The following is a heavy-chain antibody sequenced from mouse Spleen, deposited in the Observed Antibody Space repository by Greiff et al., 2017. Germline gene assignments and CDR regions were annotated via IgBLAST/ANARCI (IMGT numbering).Heavy chain of an antibody. D-gene: IGHD2-3*01. Sequence: QVQLQQSGAELVKPGASVKLSRKASGYTFTSYWMHWGKQRPGHGPEWIGLIYPKSGSTNYNEKFKSKATLTVDKSSSTAYMQLSSLTSEDSAVYYCARWLLHWFAYWGQGTLVTVSA. J-gene: IGHJ3*01. V-gene: IGHV1-64*01. CDR2: IYPKSGST. CDR1: GYTFTSYW. CDR3: ARWLLHWFAY.